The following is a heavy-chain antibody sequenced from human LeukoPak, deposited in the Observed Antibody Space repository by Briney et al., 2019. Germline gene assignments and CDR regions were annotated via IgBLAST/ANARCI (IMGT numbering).Heavy chain of an antibody. Sequence: MPSETLSLTCTVSGDSIGSYFWSWIRQSPGKGLEWIGHIYHSGSTNYNPSLKSRVTISIDTSKNQFSLKLTSVTSADTAVYYCARDGPAYTSRWYDYYYGLDVWGQGTMVTVSS. V-gene: IGHV4-59*01. CDR2: IYHSGST. CDR1: GDSIGSYF. J-gene: IGHJ6*02. CDR3: ARDGPAYTSRWYDYYYGLDV. D-gene: IGHD2-2*01.